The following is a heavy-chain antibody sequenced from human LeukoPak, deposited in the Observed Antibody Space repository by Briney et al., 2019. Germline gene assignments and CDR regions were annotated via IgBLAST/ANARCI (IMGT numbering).Heavy chain of an antibody. CDR3: AKGFSPQLVRALDY. Sequence: GRSLRLSCAASGFTFSSYGMHWVRQAPGKGLEWVAVISYDGSNKYYADSVKGRFTISRDNSKNTLYLQMNSLRAEDTAVYYCAKGFSPQLVRALDYWGQGTLVTVSS. CDR2: ISYDGSNK. CDR1: GFTFSSYG. D-gene: IGHD6-13*01. J-gene: IGHJ4*02. V-gene: IGHV3-30*18.